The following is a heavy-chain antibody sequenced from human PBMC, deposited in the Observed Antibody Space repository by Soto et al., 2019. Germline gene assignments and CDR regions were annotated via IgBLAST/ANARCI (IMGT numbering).Heavy chain of an antibody. V-gene: IGHV1-69*13. CDR1: GGTLSSYA. D-gene: IGHD3-3*01. CDR2: IVPIFGTA. CDR3: ARGSLEWLQNDAFDS. J-gene: IGHJ3*02. Sequence: SVELSCKASGGTLSSYAISWVRQAPGQGLEWMGGIVPIFGTANYAQKSQGRVTITADESTSTAYMELSSLRSEDTAVYYCARGSLEWLQNDAFDSWGQGTMVPV.